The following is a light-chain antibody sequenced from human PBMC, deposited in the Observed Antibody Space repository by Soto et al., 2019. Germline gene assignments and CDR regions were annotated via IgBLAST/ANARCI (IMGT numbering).Light chain of an antibody. V-gene: IGKV3-20*01. Sequence: EIVLTQSPGTLSLSPGERATLSCRASQSVSSSFLAWYQQKPGQAPRLLIYAASRRATGIPDRFSGSGSGTDFTLTISRLEPEDFAVYYCQQYGSSVFNFXPGTKVDIK. CDR1: QSVSSSF. CDR3: QQYGSSVFN. J-gene: IGKJ3*01. CDR2: AAS.